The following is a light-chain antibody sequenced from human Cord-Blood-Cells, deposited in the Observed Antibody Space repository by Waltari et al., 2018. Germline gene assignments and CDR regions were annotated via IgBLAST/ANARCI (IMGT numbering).Light chain of an antibody. CDR2: DVS. V-gene: IGLV2-14*01. J-gene: IGLJ1*01. CDR3: SSYTSSSTLV. CDR1: SSDVGGYNH. Sequence: QSALTQPASVSGSPGQSITISCTGTSSDVGGYNHASWYQQHPGKATKLMIYDVSNRPSGVSNRFSGSKSGNTASLTISGLQAEDEADYYCSSYTSSSTLVFGTGTKVTAL.